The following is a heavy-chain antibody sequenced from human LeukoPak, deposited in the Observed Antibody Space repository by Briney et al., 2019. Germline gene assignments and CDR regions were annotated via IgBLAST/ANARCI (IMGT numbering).Heavy chain of an antibody. CDR2: INHSGST. D-gene: IGHD1-1*01. CDR1: GGSFSGYY. V-gene: IGHV4-34*01. CDR3: AKLASAEFDP. J-gene: IGHJ5*02. Sequence: PSETLSLTCAVYGGSFSGYYWSWIRQPPGKGLEWIGKINHSGSTNYNPSLKSRVTISVDTSKNQFSLKLSSVTAADTAVYYCAKLASAEFDPWGQGTLVTVSS.